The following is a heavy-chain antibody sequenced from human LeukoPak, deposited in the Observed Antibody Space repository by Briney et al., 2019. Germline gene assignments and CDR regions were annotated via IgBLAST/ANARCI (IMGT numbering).Heavy chain of an antibody. J-gene: IGHJ6*02. Sequence: GGSLRLSCAASGFTFSSYAMSWVRQAPGKGLEWVSGISGSGGSTYYADSVKGRFTISRDNSKNTLYLQMNSLRAEDTAVYYCASCASSTSCYAYYYYGMDVWGQGTTVTVSS. D-gene: IGHD2-2*01. CDR3: ASCASSTSCYAYYYYGMDV. CDR1: GFTFSSYA. V-gene: IGHV3-23*01. CDR2: ISGSGGST.